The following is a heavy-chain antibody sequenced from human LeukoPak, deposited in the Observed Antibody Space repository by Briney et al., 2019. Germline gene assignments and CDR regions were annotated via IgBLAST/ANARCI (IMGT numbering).Heavy chain of an antibody. CDR1: GFSFDDYA. CDR2: ISGDAGST. CDR3: AKVIGYCSSTSCSLFDDAFDV. D-gene: IGHD2-2*03. Sequence: PGGSLRLSCAASGFSFDDYAMHWVRQAPGKGLEWVSLISGDAGSTYYADSVRGRFSISRDNSKNSLFLRMNSLRTEDTAFYFCAKVIGYCSSTSCSLFDDAFDVWGQGTMVTVSS. J-gene: IGHJ3*01. V-gene: IGHV3-43*02.